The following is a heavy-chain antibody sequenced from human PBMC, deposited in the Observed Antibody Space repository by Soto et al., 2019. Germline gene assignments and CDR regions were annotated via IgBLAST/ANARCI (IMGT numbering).Heavy chain of an antibody. CDR1: GFTFSSYW. CDR2: INSDGSST. D-gene: IGHD6-19*01. V-gene: IGHV3-74*01. Sequence: GGSLRLSCAASGFTFSSYWMHWVRQAPGKGLVWVSRINSDGSSTSYADSVKGRFTISRDNAKNTLYLQMNSLRAEDTAVYYCAKPPGYSSGWSQYYFDYRGQGTLVTVSS. CDR3: AKPPGYSSGWSQYYFDY. J-gene: IGHJ4*02.